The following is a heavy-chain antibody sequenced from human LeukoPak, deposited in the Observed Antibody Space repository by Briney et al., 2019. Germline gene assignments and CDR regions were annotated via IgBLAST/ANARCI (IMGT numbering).Heavy chain of an antibody. CDR2: ISSSGSTI. CDR3: ARDYGGSSSFDY. D-gene: IGHD4-23*01. V-gene: IGHV3-48*04. Sequence: GGSLRLSCAASGFTFNSYGMNWVRQAPGMGLEWVSYISSSGSTIYYADSVKGRFTISRDNAKNSLYLQMNSLRAEDTAVYYCARDYGGSSSFDYWGQGTLVIVSS. J-gene: IGHJ4*02. CDR1: GFTFNSYG.